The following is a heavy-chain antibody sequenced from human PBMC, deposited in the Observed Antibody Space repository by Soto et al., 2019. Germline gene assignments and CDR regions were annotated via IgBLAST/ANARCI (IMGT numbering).Heavy chain of an antibody. CDR2: MSGSGGST. V-gene: IGHV3-23*01. CDR3: AKSRFRSDSSLGPADDY. D-gene: IGHD6-6*01. CDR1: GFTFSNYA. J-gene: IGHJ4*02. Sequence: GGSLRLSCAASGFTFSNYAMSWVRQAPGKGLEWVSGMSGSGGSTDYADSVKGRFTISRDNSKNTLYLQMSGLRAEDTAVYYCAKSRFRSDSSLGPADDYWGQGTLVTVSS.